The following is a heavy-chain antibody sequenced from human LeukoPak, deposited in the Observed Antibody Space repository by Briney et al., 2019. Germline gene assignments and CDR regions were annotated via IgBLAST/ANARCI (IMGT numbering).Heavy chain of an antibody. J-gene: IGHJ6*02. D-gene: IGHD6-6*01. Sequence: PSETLSLTCTVSGGSISSYYWSWIRQPAGKGLEWIGRIYTSGSTNYNPSLKSRVTMSVGTSKNQFSLKLSSVTAADTAVYYCARDLGYSSSPDYYYGMDVWGQGTTVTVSS. V-gene: IGHV4-4*07. CDR1: GGSISSYY. CDR3: ARDLGYSSSPDYYYGMDV. CDR2: IYTSGST.